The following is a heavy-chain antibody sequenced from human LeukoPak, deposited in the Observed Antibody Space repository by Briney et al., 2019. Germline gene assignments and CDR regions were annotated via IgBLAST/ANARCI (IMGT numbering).Heavy chain of an antibody. D-gene: IGHD3-10*01. CDR2: VSGTGSST. CDR3: EKPKYQSGTYFDY. V-gene: IGHV3-23*01. CDR1: GFTFSTYA. Sequence: GGSLRLSCAASGFTFSTYALSWVRQAPGKGLEWVSSVSGTGSSTYYADSVKGRFTISRDNSKNTLSLQMSSLRAEDTAIYYCEKPKYQSGTYFDYWGQGTPVTVSS. J-gene: IGHJ4*02.